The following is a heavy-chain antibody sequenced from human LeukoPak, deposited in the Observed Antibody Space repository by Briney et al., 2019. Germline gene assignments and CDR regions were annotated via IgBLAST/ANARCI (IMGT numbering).Heavy chain of an antibody. CDR2: IDPYTGTT. J-gene: IGHJ4*02. D-gene: IGHD5-12*01. CDR3: ARGYSASEH. V-gene: IGHV1-2*02. CDR1: EYTFVGYN. Sequence: EASAKVSSKASEYTFVGYNLHWVRQAPGQGLEWMAWIDPYTGTTHYAQQFQGRITVTRDTSVSTTYMELSWLTSDDTARDYCARGYSASEHWGEGTLVSLSS.